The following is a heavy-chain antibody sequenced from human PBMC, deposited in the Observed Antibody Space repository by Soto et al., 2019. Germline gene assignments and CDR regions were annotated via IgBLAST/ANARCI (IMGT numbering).Heavy chain of an antibody. Sequence: QVQLQESGPGLVKASQTLSLTCTLSGASVSSAEHLWSWIRQPPGKGLEWIGYTYYSGGSYYNASLQRRVSISVDTSQNQFSLKLTSVTAADTAVYYCARLSGYDPAGAADKWGPGILVSVSS. CDR1: GASVSSAEHL. CDR2: TYYSGGS. J-gene: IGHJ4*02. D-gene: IGHD5-12*01. V-gene: IGHV4-30-4*01. CDR3: ARLSGYDPAGAADK.